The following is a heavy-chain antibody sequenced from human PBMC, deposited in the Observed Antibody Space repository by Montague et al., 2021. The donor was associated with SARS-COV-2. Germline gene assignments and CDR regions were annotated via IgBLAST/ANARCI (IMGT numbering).Heavy chain of an antibody. CDR3: ARLKRYFDSSGSPSAFDF. Sequence: SETLSLTCTVSGGSITNNIDYWAWIRQPPGKGLEWIGSIYYIGNTYYNPSLKSRVTISVVTSKNHFTLKLSSVTAAETAVYYYARLKRYFDSSGSPSAFDFWGQGTKVTVSS. CDR1: GGSITNNIDY. CDR2: IYYIGNT. J-gene: IGHJ3*01. D-gene: IGHD3-22*01. V-gene: IGHV4-39*02.